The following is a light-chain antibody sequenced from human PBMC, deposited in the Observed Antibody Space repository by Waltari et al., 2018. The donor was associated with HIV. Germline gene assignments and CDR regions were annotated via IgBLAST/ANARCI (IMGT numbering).Light chain of an antibody. Sequence: IQMTQSPSTLSASVAHRVTITCRPIQRIRSWFACYHQKPGKAPKLLIYKASSLESGVPSRFSNSGSGTEFTLTISSLQTDDFATYYCQQYNSYPYTFGQGTKLEIK. J-gene: IGKJ2*01. CDR2: KAS. CDR1: QRIRSW. V-gene: IGKV1-5*03. CDR3: QQYNSYPYT.